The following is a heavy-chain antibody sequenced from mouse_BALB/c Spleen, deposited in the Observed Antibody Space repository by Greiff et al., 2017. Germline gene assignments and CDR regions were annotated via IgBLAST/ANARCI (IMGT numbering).Heavy chain of an antibody. CDR1: GFTFSSFG. Sequence: EVQLVESGGGLVQPGGSRKLSCAASGFTFSSFGMHWVRQAPEKGLEWVAYISSGSSTIYYADTVKGRFTISRDNPKNTLFLQMTSLRSEDTAMYYGARLDSSEAMDYWGQGTSVTVSS. D-gene: IGHD3-2*01. J-gene: IGHJ4*01. CDR3: ARLDSSEAMDY. V-gene: IGHV5-17*02. CDR2: ISSGSSTI.